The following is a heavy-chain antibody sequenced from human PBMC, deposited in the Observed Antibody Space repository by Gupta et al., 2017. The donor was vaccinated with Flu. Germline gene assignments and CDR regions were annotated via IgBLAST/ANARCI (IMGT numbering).Heavy chain of an antibody. Sequence: EVQLLESGGGLVQPGWSLRLSCAASGFTFSSYAMSWVRQAQGKGLEWCSLMSGSGGRTYYADSVKGRFTISRDNSKNTLYLQMNSLRAEDTAVCYCAKDEPWDYNFDFWGQGTLVTVSS. CDR2: MSGSGGRT. CDR1: GFTFSSYA. D-gene: IGHD1-7*01. J-gene: IGHJ4*02. V-gene: IGHV3-23*01. CDR3: AKDEPWDYNFDF.